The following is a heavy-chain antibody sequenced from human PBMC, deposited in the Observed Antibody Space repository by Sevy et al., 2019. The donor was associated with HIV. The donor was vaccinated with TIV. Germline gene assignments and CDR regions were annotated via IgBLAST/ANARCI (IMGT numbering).Heavy chain of an antibody. CDR3: ARDASPQLWSPYFDY. CDR2: IIPIFGTA. Sequence: ASVKVSCKASGGTFSSYAISWVRQAPGQGLEWMGGIIPIFGTANYAQKFQGRVTITADESTGTAYMELRSLRSEDTAVYYCARDASPQLWSPYFDYWGQGTLVTVSS. J-gene: IGHJ4*02. V-gene: IGHV1-69*13. CDR1: GGTFSSYA. D-gene: IGHD5-18*01.